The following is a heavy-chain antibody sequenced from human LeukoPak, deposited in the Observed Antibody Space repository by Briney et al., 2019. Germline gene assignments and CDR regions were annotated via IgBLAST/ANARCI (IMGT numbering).Heavy chain of an antibody. D-gene: IGHD1-26*01. Sequence: GASVKVSCKASGYTFTNYDINWVRLATGQRLEWMAWMNPNNAYTGYAQKFQGRVTMTRDTSISTAYMELSRLRSDDTAVYYCARVGYMVGATMDYWGQGTLVTVSS. CDR1: GYTFTNYD. CDR2: MNPNNAYT. V-gene: IGHV1-8*02. CDR3: ARVGYMVGATMDY. J-gene: IGHJ4*02.